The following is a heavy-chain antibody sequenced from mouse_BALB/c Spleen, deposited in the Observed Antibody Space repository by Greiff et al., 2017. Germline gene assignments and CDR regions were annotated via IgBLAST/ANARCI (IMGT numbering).Heavy chain of an antibody. CDR3: ARIGRAMDY. J-gene: IGHJ4*01. CDR2: ISSGGSYT. Sequence: VKLVESGGDLVKPGGSLKLSCAASGFTFSSYGMSWVRQTPDKRLEWVATISSGGSYTYYPDSVKGRFTISRDNAKNTLYLQMSSLKSEDTAMYYCARIGRAMDYWGQGTSVTVSS. V-gene: IGHV5-6*02. CDR1: GFTFSSYG.